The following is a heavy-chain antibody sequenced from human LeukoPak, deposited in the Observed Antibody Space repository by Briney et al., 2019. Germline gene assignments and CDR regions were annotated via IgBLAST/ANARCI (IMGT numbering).Heavy chain of an antibody. CDR2: IYYSGST. CDR1: GGSISSGSYY. J-gene: IGHJ5*02. CDR3: ARGGTGSYYKEDRWFDP. D-gene: IGHD3-10*01. V-gene: IGHV4-61*01. Sequence: SETLSLTCTVSGGSISSGSYYWSWIRQPPGKGLEWIGYIYYSGSTNYNPSLKSRVTISVDTSKNQFSLKLSSVTAADTAVYYCARGGTGSYYKEDRWFDPWGQGTLVTVSS.